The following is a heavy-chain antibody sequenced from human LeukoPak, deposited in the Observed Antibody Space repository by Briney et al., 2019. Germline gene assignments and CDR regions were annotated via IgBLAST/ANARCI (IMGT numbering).Heavy chain of an antibody. CDR2: IIPIFGTA. D-gene: IGHD1-1*01. J-gene: IGHJ4*02. V-gene: IGHV1-69*13. CDR3: ARHEDWNDSPFDY. CDR1: GGTFSSYA. Sequence: SVKVSCKASGGTFSSYAISWVRQAPGQGLEWMGGIIPIFGTANYAQKFQGRVTITADESTSTAYMELSSLRSEDTAVYYCARHEDWNDSPFDYWGQGTLVTVSS.